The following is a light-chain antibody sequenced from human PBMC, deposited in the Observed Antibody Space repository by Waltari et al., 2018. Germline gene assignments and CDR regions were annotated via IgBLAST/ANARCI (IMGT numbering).Light chain of an antibody. CDR3: QTGGHGTWV. CDR1: SGHSTNI. Sequence: QLVLTQSPSASASLGASVTLTCTLSSGHSTNIIAWLQQQPEKGPRYLRNVNSDGSHNKGVGIPDRFSGSSSGAERYLTISSLQSEDEADYYCQTGGHGTWVFGGGTRLTVL. J-gene: IGLJ3*02. V-gene: IGLV4-69*01. CDR2: VNSDGSH.